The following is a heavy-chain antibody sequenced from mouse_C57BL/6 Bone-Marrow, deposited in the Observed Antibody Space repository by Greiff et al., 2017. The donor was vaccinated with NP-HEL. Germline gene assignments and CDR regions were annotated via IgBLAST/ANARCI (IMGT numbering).Heavy chain of an antibody. Sequence: EVKLMESGPGLAKPSQTLSLTCSVTGYSITSDYWNWIRKFPGNKLEYMGYISYSGSTYYNPSLKSRISITRDTSKNQYYLQLNSVTTEDTATYYCARSLGYGSSSYWYFDVWGTGTTVTVSS. CDR2: ISYSGST. CDR3: ARSLGYGSSSYWYFDV. J-gene: IGHJ1*03. V-gene: IGHV3-8*01. CDR1: GYSITSDY. D-gene: IGHD1-1*01.